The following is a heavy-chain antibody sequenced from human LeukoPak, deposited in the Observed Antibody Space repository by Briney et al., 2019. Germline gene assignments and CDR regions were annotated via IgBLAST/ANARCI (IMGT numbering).Heavy chain of an antibody. CDR3: ARQRENTVTTFGY. Sequence: PSETLSLTCTVSGGSISSSSYYWGWIRQPPGKGLEGIGSIYYSGSTYYNPSLKSRVTISVDTSKNQFPLKLSSVTAADTAVYYCARQRENTVTTFGYWGQGTLVTVSS. V-gene: IGHV4-39*01. CDR2: IYYSGST. J-gene: IGHJ4*02. CDR1: GGSISSSSYY. D-gene: IGHD4-11*01.